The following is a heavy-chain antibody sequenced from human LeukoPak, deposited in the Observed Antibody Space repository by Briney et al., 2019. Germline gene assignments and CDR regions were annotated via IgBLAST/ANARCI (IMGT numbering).Heavy chain of an antibody. CDR3: ARVYFDWRPLSFDY. CDR2: IKQDGSEK. Sequence: PGGSLRLSCAASGFTVSSNYMSWVRQAPGKGLEWVANIKQDGSEKYYVDSVKGRFTISRDNAKNSLYLQMNSLRAEDTAVYYCARVYFDWRPLSFDYWGQGTLVTVSS. D-gene: IGHD3-9*01. J-gene: IGHJ4*02. CDR1: GFTVSSNY. V-gene: IGHV3-7*01.